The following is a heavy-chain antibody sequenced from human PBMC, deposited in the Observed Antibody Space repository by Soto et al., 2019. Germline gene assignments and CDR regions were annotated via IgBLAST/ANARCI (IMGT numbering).Heavy chain of an antibody. CDR1: GVTVGASA. CDR3: TSQLPTVSRAAGSVY. Sequence: AESLRLSCEASGVTVGASALQWVRQASGKGLEWLGRIGSRGETYATTYAASVKGRFTISRDDSKNTAYLQMNSLKTEDTAVYYCTSQLPTVSRAAGSVYWGQGT. J-gene: IGHJ4*02. V-gene: IGHV3-73*01. D-gene: IGHD6-13*01. CDR2: IGSRGETYAT.